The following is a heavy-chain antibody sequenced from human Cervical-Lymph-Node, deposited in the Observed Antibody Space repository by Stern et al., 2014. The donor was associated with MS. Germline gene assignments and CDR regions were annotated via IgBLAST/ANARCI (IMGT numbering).Heavy chain of an antibody. CDR1: GGSLSTYT. D-gene: IGHD2-2*01. Sequence: VQLVESGAELKKPGSSVKVSCKASGGSLSTYTITWVRQAPGQGLEWMGRIIPALNVANYAQKFQGRLTITADKSTSTAYMEMSSVRSYDTAVYYCAGPAPLDWGQGTLVTVSS. CDR2: IIPALNVA. J-gene: IGHJ4*02. V-gene: IGHV1-69*09. CDR3: AGPAPLD.